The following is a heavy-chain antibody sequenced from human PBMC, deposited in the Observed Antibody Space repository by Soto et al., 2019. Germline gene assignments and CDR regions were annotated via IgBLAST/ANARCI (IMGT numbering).Heavy chain of an antibody. CDR3: ASVTEVSPSWDV. CDR1: GGSISSGGYY. J-gene: IGHJ6*02. Sequence: QVQLQESGPGLVKPSQTLSLTCTVSGGSISSGGYYWSWIRQHPGKGLEWIGYIYYSGGTYYIPSLRSRVTIAVDTSKNQFSLKLSSVTAADTAVYYCASVTEVSPSWDVWGQGTTVTVSS. D-gene: IGHD2-21*02. CDR2: IYYSGGT. V-gene: IGHV4-31*03.